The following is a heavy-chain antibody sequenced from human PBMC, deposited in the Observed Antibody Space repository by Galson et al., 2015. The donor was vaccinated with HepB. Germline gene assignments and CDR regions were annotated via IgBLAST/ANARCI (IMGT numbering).Heavy chain of an antibody. CDR2: ISEDGSTR. D-gene: IGHD5-24*01. V-gene: IGHV3-74*01. CDR1: GVTFSRYW. Sequence: SLRLSCAASGVTFSRYWMHWVRHVPGKGLVWVSRISEDGSTRSYADSVRGRFTISRDNAKNMVYLQMNSLRVEDTAVYYCAKDHGGPDDYWGQGTLVTVSS. J-gene: IGHJ4*02. CDR3: AKDHGGPDDY.